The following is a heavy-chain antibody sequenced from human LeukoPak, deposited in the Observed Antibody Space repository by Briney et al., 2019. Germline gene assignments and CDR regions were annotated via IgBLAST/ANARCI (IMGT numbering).Heavy chain of an antibody. D-gene: IGHD1-26*01. J-gene: IGHJ6*02. CDR2: ISAYNGNT. CDR3: ARDLPVLGSGRGDGMDV. CDR1: GYTFTSSG. V-gene: IGHV1-18*01. Sequence: ASVKVSCKASGYTFTSSGISWVLQAPGQGLESMGSISAYNGNTNYAQKLQGRVTMTTDTSTSTAYMELRSLRSDDTAVYYCARDLPVLGSGRGDGMDVWGQGTTVTVSS.